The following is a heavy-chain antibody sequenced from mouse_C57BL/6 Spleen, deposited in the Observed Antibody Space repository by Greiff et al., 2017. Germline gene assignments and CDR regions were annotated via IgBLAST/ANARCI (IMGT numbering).Heavy chain of an antibody. CDR1: GFTFSSYT. J-gene: IGHJ4*01. V-gene: IGHV5-9*01. CDR3: ARHWDYYGSSYVGYAMDY. Sequence: EVMLVESGGGLVKPGGSLKLSCAASGFTFSSYTMSWVRQTPEKRLEWVATISGGGGNTYYPDSVKGRFTISRDNAKNTLYLQMSSLRSEDTALYYCARHWDYYGSSYVGYAMDYWGQGTSVTVSS. D-gene: IGHD1-1*01. CDR2: ISGGGGNT.